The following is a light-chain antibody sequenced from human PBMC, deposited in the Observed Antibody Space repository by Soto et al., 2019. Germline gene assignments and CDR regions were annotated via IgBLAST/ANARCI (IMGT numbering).Light chain of an antibody. Sequence: QSALTQPASVSGSPGQSITISCTGTSSDIGSHNHVSWYQQHPGKAPKVMIYEVNKRPSGVSDRFSGSKSGNTASMTISGLQAEDEADYHCCSYAGSFAWVFGGGTQLTVL. CDR2: EVN. J-gene: IGLJ3*02. CDR1: SSDIGSHNH. V-gene: IGLV2-23*02. CDR3: CSYAGSFAWV.